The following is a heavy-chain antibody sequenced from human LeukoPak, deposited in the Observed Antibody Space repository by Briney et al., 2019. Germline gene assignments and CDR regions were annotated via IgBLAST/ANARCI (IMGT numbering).Heavy chain of an antibody. CDR3: ARGGVGGYDYFDS. CDR2: ITYSGST. V-gene: IGHV4-30-4*01. Sequence: SQTLSLTCTLSGGSISSDDYYWSWVRQPPGKGLEWIGHITYSGSTDYSPSLRSRVTMSVDTSKNQFSLKLNSVTAAETAMYFCARGGVGGYDYFDSWGQGTLVAVSS. J-gene: IGHJ4*02. D-gene: IGHD5-12*01. CDR1: GGSISSDDYY.